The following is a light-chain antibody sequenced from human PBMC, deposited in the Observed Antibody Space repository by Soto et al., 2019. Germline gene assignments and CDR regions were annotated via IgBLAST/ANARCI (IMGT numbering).Light chain of an antibody. J-gene: IGKJ2*01. V-gene: IGKV3-15*01. Sequence: EIVMTQSPATLSVSPGERATLSCRASQSVSSNLAWYQQNPGQAPRLLIYDASTRATGIPDRFSGSGSGTEFTLTLSSLQSEDFAVYYCQQYNNWPPRYTFGQGTKLEIK. CDR2: DAS. CDR3: QQYNNWPPRYT. CDR1: QSVSSN.